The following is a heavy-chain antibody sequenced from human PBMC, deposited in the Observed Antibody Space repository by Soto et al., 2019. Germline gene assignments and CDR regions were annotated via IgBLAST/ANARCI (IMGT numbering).Heavy chain of an antibody. J-gene: IGHJ4*02. CDR1: GGSISSSSYY. D-gene: IGHD2-15*01. Sequence: SETLSLTCTVSGGSISSSSYYWGWIRQPPGKGLEWIGSIYYSGSTYYNPSLKSRVTISVDTSKNQFSLKLSSVTAADTAVYYCARARYCSGGSCPTPIYYFDYWGQGTLVTISS. CDR3: ARARYCSGGSCPTPIYYFDY. CDR2: IYYSGST. V-gene: IGHV4-39*01.